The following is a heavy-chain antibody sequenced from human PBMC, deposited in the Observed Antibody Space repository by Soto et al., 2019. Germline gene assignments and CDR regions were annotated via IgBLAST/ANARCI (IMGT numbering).Heavy chain of an antibody. J-gene: IGHJ6*02. Sequence: GGSLRLSCAASGLSFSDCYMSWIRQAPGKGLEWVSYITCNGNYTKYADPVQSRITNSRDNAKNAFLLQMNSLTAEDAAVYCSARELDGLDVWGQGTTVTVS. CDR1: GLSFSDCY. V-gene: IGHV3-11*05. CDR3: ARELDGLDV. CDR2: ITCNGNYT.